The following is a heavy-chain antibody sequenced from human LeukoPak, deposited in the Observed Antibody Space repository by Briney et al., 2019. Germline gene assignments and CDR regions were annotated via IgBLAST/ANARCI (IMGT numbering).Heavy chain of an antibody. V-gene: IGHV4-34*01. D-gene: IGHD6-19*01. Sequence: PSETLSLTCAVYGGSFSGYYWSWIRQPPGKGLEWIGEINHSGSTNYNPSLKSRVTISVDTSKDQFSLKLSSVTAADTAVYYCARGCSSGWLGGYCFDYWGQGTLVTVSS. CDR2: INHSGST. CDR3: ARGCSSGWLGGYCFDY. J-gene: IGHJ4*02. CDR1: GGSFSGYY.